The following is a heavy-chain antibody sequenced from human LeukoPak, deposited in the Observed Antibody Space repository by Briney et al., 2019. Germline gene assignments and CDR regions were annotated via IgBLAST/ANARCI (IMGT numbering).Heavy chain of an antibody. CDR1: GFTFSSYA. V-gene: IGHV3-23*01. CDR2: ISGSGGST. J-gene: IGHJ4*02. D-gene: IGHD2/OR15-2a*01. CDR3: AKVVLRFRTLYYFDY. Sequence: GGPLRLSCAASGFTFSSYAMSWVRQAPGMGLEWVSAISGSGGSTYYADSVKGRFTISRDNSKNTLYLQVNSLRAEDTAVYYCAKVVLRFRTLYYFDYWGQGTLVTVSS.